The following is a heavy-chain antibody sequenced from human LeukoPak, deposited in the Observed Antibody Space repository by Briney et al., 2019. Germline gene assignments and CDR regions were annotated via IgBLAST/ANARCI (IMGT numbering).Heavy chain of an antibody. V-gene: IGHV1-18*01. CDR3: ARDQGVYYDSTGYVFDN. Sequence: GASVKVSCKASGYTFTSYGISWVRQAPGQGLEWMGWISAYNGNTNYAQKLQGRVTMTTDTSTSTAYMELRSLRSDDTAVYYCARDQGVYYDSTGYVFDNWGQGTLVTVSS. CDR1: GYTFTSYG. CDR2: ISAYNGNT. J-gene: IGHJ4*02. D-gene: IGHD3-22*01.